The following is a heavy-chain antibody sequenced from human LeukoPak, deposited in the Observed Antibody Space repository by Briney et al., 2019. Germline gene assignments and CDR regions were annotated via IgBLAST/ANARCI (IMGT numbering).Heavy chain of an antibody. CDR1: GFTFSSYA. CDR3: ARDLGGIAAIFPPDAFDI. D-gene: IGHD6-13*01. CDR2: ISSSGSTI. J-gene: IGHJ3*02. V-gene: IGHV3-48*04. Sequence: GGSLRLSCAASGFTFSSYAMSWVRQAPGKGLEWVSYISSSGSTIYYADSVKGRFTISRDNAKNSLYLQMNSLRAEDTAVYYCARDLGGIAAIFPPDAFDIWGQGTMVTVSS.